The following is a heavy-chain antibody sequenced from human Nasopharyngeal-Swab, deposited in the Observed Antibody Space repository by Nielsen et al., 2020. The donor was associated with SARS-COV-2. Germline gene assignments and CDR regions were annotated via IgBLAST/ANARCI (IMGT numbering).Heavy chain of an antibody. V-gene: IGHV7-4-1*02. Sequence: ASVKVSCKASGYTFTSYAMNWVRQAPGQGLEWMGWINTNTGNPTYAQGFTGRLVFSLDTSVSTAYLQISSLKAEETAVYYCARDEKSQGIFGVVISGQWWFDPWGQGTLVTVSS. D-gene: IGHD3-3*01. CDR3: ARDEKSQGIFGVVISGQWWFDP. CDR2: INTNTGNP. J-gene: IGHJ5*02. CDR1: GYTFTSYA.